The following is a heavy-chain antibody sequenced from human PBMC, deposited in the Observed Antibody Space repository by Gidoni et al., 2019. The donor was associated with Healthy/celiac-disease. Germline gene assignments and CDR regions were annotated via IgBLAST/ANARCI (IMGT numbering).Heavy chain of an antibody. V-gene: IGHV3-7*03. CDR2: IKQDGSEK. J-gene: IGHJ6*02. Sequence: EVQLVESGGGLVQPGGSLSLSCAASGFTFSSYWMSWVRQAPGKGLEWVANIKQDGSEKYYVDSVKGRFTISRDNAKNSLYLQMNSLRAEDTAVYYCARIGPSDYYYYYGMDVWGQGTTVTVSS. CDR3: ARIGPSDYYYYYGMDV. CDR1: GFTFSSYW.